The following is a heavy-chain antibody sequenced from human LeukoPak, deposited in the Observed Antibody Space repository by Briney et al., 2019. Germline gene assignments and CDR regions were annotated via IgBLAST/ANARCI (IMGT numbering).Heavy chain of an antibody. Sequence: PSQTLSLTCTVSGDSISSGTYYWNWIRQSPGKGLEWIGYIYHSGGTYFNPSLQSRVTMSVDGSKNQFSLKLSSVTAADTAVYYCAKDGRGTGSGSPYDAFDVWGQGAMVTVSS. CDR2: IYHSGGT. CDR3: AKDGRGTGSGSPYDAFDV. D-gene: IGHD3-10*01. CDR1: GDSISSGTYY. V-gene: IGHV4-30-2*06. J-gene: IGHJ3*01.